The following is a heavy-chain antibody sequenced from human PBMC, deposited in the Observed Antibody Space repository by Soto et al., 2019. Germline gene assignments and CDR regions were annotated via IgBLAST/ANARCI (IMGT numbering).Heavy chain of an antibody. CDR2: MNANNSNT. Sequence: ASVKVSCKASGLAFPIDDIIWVRQTIGQGLEFMGWMNANNSNTNYAQKLQGRVTMTTDTTTSTAYMELRSLRSDDTAVYYCARILNCSGGSCYPGYFDYWGQGTLVTVSS. CDR1: GLAFPIDD. D-gene: IGHD2-15*01. V-gene: IGHV1-18*01. CDR3: ARILNCSGGSCYPGYFDY. J-gene: IGHJ4*02.